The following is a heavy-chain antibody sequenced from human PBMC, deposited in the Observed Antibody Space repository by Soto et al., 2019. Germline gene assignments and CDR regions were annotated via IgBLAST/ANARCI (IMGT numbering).Heavy chain of an antibody. CDR1: GGSISSSHY. J-gene: IGHJ4*02. Sequence: QLQLQESGPGLVKSSETLSLTCTVSGGSISSSHYWGWIRQPPGQGLEWIGSGFYSGSPYYSPSFKSRITISVDTSKNQFSLRVRSVTATDTAVYFCARHYNTGAFFDYWGQGNLVTVSS. CDR3: ARHYNTGAFFDY. CDR2: GFYSGSP. D-gene: IGHD1-20*01. V-gene: IGHV4-39*01.